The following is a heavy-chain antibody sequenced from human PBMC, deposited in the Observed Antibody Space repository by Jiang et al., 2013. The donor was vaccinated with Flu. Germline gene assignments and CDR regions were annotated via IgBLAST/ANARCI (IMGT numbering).Heavy chain of an antibody. CDR1: GYTFSGYY. CDR2: INPNRGGT. Sequence: SGAEVKGPGSSVKVSCKSSGYTFSGYYMHWVRQAPGQGLEWMGWINPNRGGTKYAQKFQGRVTMTRDTSISAAYMELSRLTSDDTAVYYCARDGASFFDILTGQSPYSFDHWGQGTL. CDR3: ARDGASFFDILTGQSPYSFDH. D-gene: IGHD3-9*01. J-gene: IGHJ4*02. V-gene: IGHV1-2*02.